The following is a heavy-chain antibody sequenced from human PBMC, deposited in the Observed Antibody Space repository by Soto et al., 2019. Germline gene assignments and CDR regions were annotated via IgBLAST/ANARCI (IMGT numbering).Heavy chain of an antibody. Sequence: EVQLVESGGGLVQPGGPLRLSWAASGFPFSSDWMSWARRAPGTGLEWVANIKHDGSAKYYVDSVMDRFTISRDNAKNSLSLQMNSLRAEDTAVYYCARGDHWGQGTLVTVSS. CDR1: GFPFSSDW. V-gene: IGHV3-7*01. CDR2: IKHDGSAK. J-gene: IGHJ5*02. CDR3: ARGDH.